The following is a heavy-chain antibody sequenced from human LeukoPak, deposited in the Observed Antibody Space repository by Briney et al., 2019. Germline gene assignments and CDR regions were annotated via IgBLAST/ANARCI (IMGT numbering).Heavy chain of an antibody. CDR1: GFTFSSYW. V-gene: IGHV4-34*01. D-gene: IGHD6-19*01. CDR3: ARVGSSGWYALYYFDY. J-gene: IGHJ4*02. CDR2: INHSVST. Sequence: PGGSLRLSCAASGFTFSSYWMSWVRQAPGKGLEWVGEINHSVSTNYNPSLKSRVTISVDTSKKQFSLKLSSVTAADTAVYYCARVGSSGWYALYYFDYWGQGTLVTVSS.